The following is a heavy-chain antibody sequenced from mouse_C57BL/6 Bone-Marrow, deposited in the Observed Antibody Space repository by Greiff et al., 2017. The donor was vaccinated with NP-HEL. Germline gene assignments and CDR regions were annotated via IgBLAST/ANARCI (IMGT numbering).Heavy chain of an antibody. CDR1: GYTFTSYG. CDR2: IYPRSGNT. CDR3: ARVRGGRFAY. D-gene: IGHD3-2*02. Sequence: QVQLKQSGAELARPGASVKLSCKASGYTFTSYGISWVKQRTGQGLEWIGEIYPRSGNTYYNEKFKGKATLTADKSSSTAYMELRSLTSEDSAVYFCARVRGGRFAYWGQGTLVTVSA. V-gene: IGHV1-81*01. J-gene: IGHJ3*01.